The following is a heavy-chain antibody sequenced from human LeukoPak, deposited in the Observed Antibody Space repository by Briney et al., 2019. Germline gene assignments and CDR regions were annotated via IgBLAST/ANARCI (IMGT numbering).Heavy chain of an antibody. J-gene: IGHJ4*02. Sequence: QPGGSLRLSCTASGFTFTGYALSWVRQAPGKGLEWVSSIQGIDTTTYYADSVKGRFTVSRDNSKNTLYLQMNSLRVEDTAVNYCARDRAWNYFDYWGQGTLVTVSS. CDR3: ARDRAWNYFDY. CDR1: GFTFTGYA. V-gene: IGHV3-23*01. D-gene: IGHD3-3*01. CDR2: IQGIDTTT.